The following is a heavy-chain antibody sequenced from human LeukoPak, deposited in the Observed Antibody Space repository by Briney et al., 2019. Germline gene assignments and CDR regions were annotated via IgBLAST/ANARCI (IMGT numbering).Heavy chain of an antibody. J-gene: IGHJ6*02. V-gene: IGHV1-69*13. Sequence: SVKVSCKASGGTFSSYAISWVRQAPGQGLEWMGGIIPIFGTANYAQKFQGRVTITADESTSTAYMELSSLRSEDTAVYYCARGERFLEWLPNGYYYYGMDVWGQGTTVTVSS. D-gene: IGHD3-3*01. CDR3: ARGERFLEWLPNGYYYYGMDV. CDR1: GGTFSSYA. CDR2: IIPIFGTA.